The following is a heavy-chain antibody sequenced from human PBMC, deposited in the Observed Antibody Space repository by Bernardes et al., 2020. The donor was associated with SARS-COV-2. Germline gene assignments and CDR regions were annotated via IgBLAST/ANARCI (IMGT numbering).Heavy chain of an antibody. CDR1: GFSFRSYS. D-gene: IGHD2-2*01. CDR2: ISSTSSYI. V-gene: IGHV3-21*01. CDR3: ARGLYCTSMSCYAIDH. Sequence: GGSLRLSCAASGFSFRSYSMSWVRQAPGRGLEWVSSISSTSSYIHYEASEKGRFTIARDIAKNSLYLHINSLRAEDTAVYRCARGLYCTSMSCYAIDHWGQGTLVTVSS. J-gene: IGHJ4*02.